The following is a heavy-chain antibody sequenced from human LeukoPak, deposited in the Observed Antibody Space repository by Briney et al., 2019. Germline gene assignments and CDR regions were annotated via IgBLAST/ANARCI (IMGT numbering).Heavy chain of an antibody. CDR2: IYYSGST. CDR3: ARDRQGAAY. V-gene: IGHV4-59*11. D-gene: IGHD2-15*01. Sequence: SETLSLTCTVSGGSISSHYWSWIRQPPGKGLEWIGYIYYSGSTNYNPSLKSRVTISVDTSKNQFSLKLSSVTAADTAVYYCARDRQGAAYWGQGTLVTVSS. CDR1: GGSISSHY. J-gene: IGHJ4*02.